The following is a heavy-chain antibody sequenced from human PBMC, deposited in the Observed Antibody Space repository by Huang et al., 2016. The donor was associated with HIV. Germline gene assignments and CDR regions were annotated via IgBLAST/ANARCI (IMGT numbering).Heavy chain of an antibody. V-gene: IGHV3-48*01. J-gene: IGHJ4*02. CDR2: ISSSDSTI. Sequence: EVQLVESGGGVVQPGGSLRMSCVASGFPFYTYSMNWVRQAPGKGLEWLSYISSSDSTIYYADSVKGRFTISRDNAKNSLYLQMNSLRAEDTAVYYCARDLPGGITGVTVGLDYWGQGTLVSVSS. CDR1: GFPFYTYS. D-gene: IGHD1-20*01. CDR3: ARDLPGGITGVTVGLDY.